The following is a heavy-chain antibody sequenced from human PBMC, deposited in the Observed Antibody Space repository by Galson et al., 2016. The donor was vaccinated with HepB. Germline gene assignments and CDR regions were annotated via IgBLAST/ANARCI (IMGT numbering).Heavy chain of an antibody. CDR3: ARAQNERGGVKERCLEWFSEDSEYYFDS. CDR1: GGSISSYY. V-gene: IGHV4-59*01. D-gene: IGHD3-3*01. CDR2: IYYSGSP. J-gene: IGHJ4*02. Sequence: SETLSLTCAVSGGSISSYYWSWIRQPPGKGLEWIGYIYYSGSPNYNPSLKSRVTISIDTSKNQFSLKLSSVTAADTAVYYCARAQNERGGVKERCLEWFSEDSEYYFDSWGQGTLVTVSS.